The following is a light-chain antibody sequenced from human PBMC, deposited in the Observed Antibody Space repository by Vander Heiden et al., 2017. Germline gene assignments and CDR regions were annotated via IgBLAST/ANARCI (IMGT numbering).Light chain of an antibody. Sequence: DIQMTQSPSSLSASVGDKVTITCRASQTISTYLNWYHQKPGKAPKLLIYAASSLQSGVPSRFSASGSGTDFTLTISSLQPEDFATYYCQHSYSTPYTFGQGTKLEIK. CDR3: QHSYSTPYT. CDR2: AAS. CDR1: QTISTY. J-gene: IGKJ2*01. V-gene: IGKV1-39*01.